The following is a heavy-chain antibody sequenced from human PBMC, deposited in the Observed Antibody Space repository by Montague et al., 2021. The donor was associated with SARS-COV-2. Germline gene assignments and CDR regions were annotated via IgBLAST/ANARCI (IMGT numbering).Heavy chain of an antibody. CDR2: ISYAEYNK. J-gene: IGHJ1*01. Sequence: SLRLSCAASGFTFSSYAMHWVRQAPGKGLEWVAVISYAEYNKYYAGSVKGRFTISRDNSKNTLYLQMDSLRPGDTAVYYCASDAYGDHVGFFHHWGQGSLVTVSS. V-gene: IGHV3-30-3*01. CDR3: ASDAYGDHVGFFHH. D-gene: IGHD4-17*01. CDR1: GFTFSSYA.